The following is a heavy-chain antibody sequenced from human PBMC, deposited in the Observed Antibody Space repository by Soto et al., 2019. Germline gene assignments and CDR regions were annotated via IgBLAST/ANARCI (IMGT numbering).Heavy chain of an antibody. Sequence: GESLKISCKGSGYSFTSYWIGWVRQMPGKGLEWLGIIYPGDSHTRYSPSFQGQVTISADKSISTAYLQWNSLKASDTAIYYCARQGYCSTTACSTVDYWGQGTLVTVSS. D-gene: IGHD2-2*02. V-gene: IGHV5-51*01. CDR1: GYSFTSYW. CDR3: ARQGYCSTTACSTVDY. J-gene: IGHJ4*02. CDR2: IYPGDSHT.